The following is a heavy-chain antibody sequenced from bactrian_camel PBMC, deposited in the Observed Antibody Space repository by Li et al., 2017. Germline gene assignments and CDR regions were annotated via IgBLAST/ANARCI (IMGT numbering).Heavy chain of an antibody. Sequence: QVQLVESGGGSVQAGGSLRLSCTLARYRWVNYCMGWFRCSESRARERVAGMDSYGYKSYAESVKGRFTISHDAAKNSVDLQMNSLKPDDTAVYYCAATGQMLSVAGCRTQGTQVTVS. D-gene: IGHD1*01. CDR2: MDSYGYK. V-gene: IGHV3S63*01. J-gene: IGHJ4*01. CDR1: RYRWVNYC.